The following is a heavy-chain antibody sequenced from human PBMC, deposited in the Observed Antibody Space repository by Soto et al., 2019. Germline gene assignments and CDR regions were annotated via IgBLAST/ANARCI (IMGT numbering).Heavy chain of an antibody. CDR1: GFTFSNYW. CDR3: ARGLPLAADY. V-gene: IGHV3-7*02. Sequence: PGGSLRLSCAASGFTFSNYWMSWVRQAPGKGLEWVANIKQDESDIHYVDSVKGRFTISRDNAKNSLYLQMNSLRAEDTAVYYCARGLPLAADYWGQGTLVTVSS. J-gene: IGHJ4*02. CDR2: IKQDESDI.